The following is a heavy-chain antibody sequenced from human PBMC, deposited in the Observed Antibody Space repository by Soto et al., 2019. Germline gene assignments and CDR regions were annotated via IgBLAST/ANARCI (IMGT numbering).Heavy chain of an antibody. J-gene: IGHJ1*01. V-gene: IGHV1-69*13. CDR1: GGTFSSFG. D-gene: IGHD5-12*01. CDR3: AREASGYDF. Sequence: ASVKVSCKASGGTFSSFGIGWVRQAPGQGLEWMGGIIPVFGRPNYAQRFRGRLTVTADESTNTSYMELIDLTSEDTAVYYCAREASGYDFWGQGTQVTVSS. CDR2: IIPVFGRP.